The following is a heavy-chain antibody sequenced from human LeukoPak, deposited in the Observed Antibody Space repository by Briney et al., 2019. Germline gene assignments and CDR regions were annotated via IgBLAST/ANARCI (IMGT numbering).Heavy chain of an antibody. CDR1: GGSFSGYY. CDR3: ARDSNCSGGSCYSSAFDI. Sequence: PSETLSLTCAVYGGSFSGYYWSWIRQPPGKGLEWIGEINHSGSTNYNPSLKSRVTISVDTSKNQFSLKLSSVTAADTAVYYCARDSNCSGGSCYSSAFDIWGQGTMVTVSS. D-gene: IGHD2-15*01. J-gene: IGHJ3*02. V-gene: IGHV4-34*01. CDR2: INHSGST.